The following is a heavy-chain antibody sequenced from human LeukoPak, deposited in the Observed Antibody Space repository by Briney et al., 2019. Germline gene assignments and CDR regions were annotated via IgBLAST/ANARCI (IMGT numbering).Heavy chain of an antibody. CDR2: INHSGST. V-gene: IGHV4-34*01. D-gene: IGHD2-15*01. Sequence: PSETLSLTCAVYGGSFSGYYWSWIRQPPGKGLEWNGEINHSGSTNYNPSLKSRVTISVDMSKNQFSLKLSSVTAADTAVYYCAGSRDIVVVVAARTFGYWGQGTLVTVSS. CDR1: GGSFSGYY. CDR3: AGSRDIVVVVAARTFGY. J-gene: IGHJ4*02.